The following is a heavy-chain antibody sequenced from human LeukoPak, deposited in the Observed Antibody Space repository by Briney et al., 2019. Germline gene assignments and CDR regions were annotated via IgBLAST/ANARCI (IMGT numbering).Heavy chain of an antibody. Sequence: GSLRLSCAASGFTFSSYAMHWVRQAPGKGLEWVAVISYDGSNKYYADSVKGRFTISRDNSKNTLYLQMNSLRAEDTAVYYCARDRDSSGWYYFDYWGQGTLVTVSS. D-gene: IGHD6-19*01. CDR3: ARDRDSSGWYYFDY. V-gene: IGHV3-30*04. J-gene: IGHJ4*02. CDR2: ISYDGSNK. CDR1: GFTFSSYA.